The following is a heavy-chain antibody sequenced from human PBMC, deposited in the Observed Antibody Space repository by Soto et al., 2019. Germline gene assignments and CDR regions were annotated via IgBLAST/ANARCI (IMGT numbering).Heavy chain of an antibody. CDR1: GFTFSSYS. CDR3: ASVGWGDWCWYFDL. J-gene: IGHJ2*01. V-gene: IGHV3-21*01. Sequence: GGSLRLSCAASGFTFSSYSMNWVRQAPGKGLEWVSSISSSSSYIYYADSVKGRFTISRDNAKNSLYLQMNSLRAEDTAVYYCASVGWGDWCWYFDLWGRGTLVTVSS. CDR2: ISSSSSYI. D-gene: IGHD3-16*01.